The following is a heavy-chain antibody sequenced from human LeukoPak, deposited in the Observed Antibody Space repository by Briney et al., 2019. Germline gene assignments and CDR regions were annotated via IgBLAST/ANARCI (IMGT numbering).Heavy chain of an antibody. CDR1: GLIFSNCW. V-gene: IGHV3-15*01. CDR2: IKSEVDGATR. CDR3: TTDIPFTSGGAIAY. D-gene: IGHD3-16*02. Sequence: SGGSLRLSCAASGLIFSNCWMTWVRQAPGKGLEWVGRIKSEVDGATRDYAAPVRGRFTLSRDDSRNTLYLQMNSLKTEDTAFYYCTTDIPFTSGGAIAYWGQGTLVTVSS. J-gene: IGHJ4*02.